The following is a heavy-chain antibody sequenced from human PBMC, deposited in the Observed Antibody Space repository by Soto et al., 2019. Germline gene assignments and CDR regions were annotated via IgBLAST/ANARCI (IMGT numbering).Heavy chain of an antibody. CDR2: INHSGST. D-gene: IGHD3-3*01. Sequence: SETLSLTCAVYGGSFSGYYWSWIRQPPGKGLEWIGEINHSGSTNYNPSLKSRVTISVDTSKNQFSLKLSSVTAADTAVYYCARGVQYDFWSGYYYYGMDVWGQGTTVT. J-gene: IGHJ6*02. CDR1: GGSFSGYY. CDR3: ARGVQYDFWSGYYYYGMDV. V-gene: IGHV4-34*01.